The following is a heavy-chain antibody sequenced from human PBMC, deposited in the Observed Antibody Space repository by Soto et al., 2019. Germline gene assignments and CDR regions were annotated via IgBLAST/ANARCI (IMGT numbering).Heavy chain of an antibody. CDR1: CYTFTSYG. V-gene: IGHV1-18*01. D-gene: IGHD2-15*01. Sequence: ASAKVSCKSSCYTFTSYGISSLRHSPGQGLEWMGWISAYNGNTNYAQKLQGRVTKTTDTSTSTAYMELRSLRSDDTAVYYCARELGYCSGGSCYDYMEVWGKGTTVTVSS. CDR2: ISAYNGNT. J-gene: IGHJ6*03. CDR3: ARELGYCSGGSCYDYMEV.